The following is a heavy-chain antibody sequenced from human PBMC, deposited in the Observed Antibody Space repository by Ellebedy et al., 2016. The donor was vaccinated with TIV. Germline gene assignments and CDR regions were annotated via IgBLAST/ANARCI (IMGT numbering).Heavy chain of an antibody. CDR3: AKTVAMGY. CDR2: IGDNGDNT. V-gene: IGHV3-23*01. CDR1: GFTFSSYA. D-gene: IGHD5-12*01. J-gene: IGHJ4*02. Sequence: PGGSLRLSCEASGFTFSSYAMSWVRQSPGKGLEWVSTIGDNGDNTYYADSVKGRFTISRDNSKNTLFLQMNSLRAEDTAIYYCAKTVAMGYWGQGTLVTVSS.